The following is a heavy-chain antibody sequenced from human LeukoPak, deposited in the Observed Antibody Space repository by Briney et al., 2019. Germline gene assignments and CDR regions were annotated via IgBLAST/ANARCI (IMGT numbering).Heavy chain of an antibody. CDR3: ARDNGDSSGWSAFDY. Sequence: SVKVSSKASGGTFSSYAISWVRQAPGQGLEWMGRIVPILGIANYAQKFQGRVTITADKSTSTAYMELSSLRSEDTAVYYCARDNGDSSGWSAFDYWGQGTLVTVSS. V-gene: IGHV1-69*04. J-gene: IGHJ4*02. CDR1: GGTFSSYA. D-gene: IGHD6-19*01. CDR2: IVPILGIA.